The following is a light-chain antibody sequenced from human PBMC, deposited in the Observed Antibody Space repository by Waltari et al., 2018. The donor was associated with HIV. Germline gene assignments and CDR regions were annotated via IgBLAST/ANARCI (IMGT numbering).Light chain of an antibody. CDR2: STN. V-gene: IGLV8-61*01. J-gene: IGLJ3*02. Sequence: QTVVTQEPSFSVSPGGTVTLTSGLSSSSVSPSYYHRWYQQTPGQAPRTLIYSTNTRSSGVPDRFSGSILGNKAALTITGAQADDESDYYCVLFMGNGIWVFGGGTKLTVL. CDR3: VLFMGNGIWV. CDR1: SSSVSPSYY.